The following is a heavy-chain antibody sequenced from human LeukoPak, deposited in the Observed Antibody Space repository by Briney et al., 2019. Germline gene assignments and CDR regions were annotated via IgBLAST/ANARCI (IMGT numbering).Heavy chain of an antibody. Sequence: GGSLRLSCAASGFTFSSYSMNWGRQAPGKGLEWVSYISSSSSTIYYADSVKGRFTISRDNAKNSLYLQMNSLRAEDTAVYYCARDQVVTTVTTTFDYWGQGTLVTVSS. D-gene: IGHD4-11*01. CDR3: ARDQVVTTVTTTFDY. J-gene: IGHJ4*02. CDR1: GFTFSSYS. CDR2: ISSSSSTI. V-gene: IGHV3-48*01.